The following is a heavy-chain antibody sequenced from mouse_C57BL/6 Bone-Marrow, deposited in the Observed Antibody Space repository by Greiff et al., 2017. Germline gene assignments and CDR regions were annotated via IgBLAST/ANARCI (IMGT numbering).Heavy chain of an antibody. Sequence: VQLQESGAELVRPGASVKLSCTASGFNIKDDYMHWVKQRPEQGLEWIGWIDPENGDTEYASKFQGKATITADTSSNTAYLQLSSLTSEDTAVYYCTVDLWAHKYYFDDWGQGTTLTVSS. CDR2: IDPENGDT. CDR1: GFNIKDDY. CDR3: TVDLWAHKYYFDD. V-gene: IGHV14-4*01. D-gene: IGHD6-1*01. J-gene: IGHJ2*01.